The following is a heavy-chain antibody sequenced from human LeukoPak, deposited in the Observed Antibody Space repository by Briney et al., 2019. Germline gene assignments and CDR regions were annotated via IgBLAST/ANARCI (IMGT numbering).Heavy chain of an antibody. CDR3: AREVVADTFDY. D-gene: IGHD2-15*01. J-gene: IGHJ4*02. CDR1: GGTFISYT. CDR2: IIPILGIA. V-gene: IGHV1-69*04. Sequence: SVKVSCKASGGTFISYTISWVRQAPGQGLEWMGRIIPILGIANYAQKFQGRFTITADKSTSTDYMELSSLRSEYTAVYYCAREVVADTFDYWGQGTLVTVSS.